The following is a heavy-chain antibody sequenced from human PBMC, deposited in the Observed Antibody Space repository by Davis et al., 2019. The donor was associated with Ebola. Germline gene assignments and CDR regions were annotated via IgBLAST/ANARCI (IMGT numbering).Heavy chain of an antibody. V-gene: IGHV4-59*01. CDR1: GGSISSYY. J-gene: IGHJ4*02. Sequence: SETLSLTCTVSGGSISSYYWSWIRQPPGKGLEWIGYIYYSGSTNYNPSLKSRVTISVDTSKNQFSLKLSSVTAADTAVYYCARLFIVATNFDYWGQGTLVTVSS. CDR2: IYYSGST. CDR3: ARLFIVATNFDY. D-gene: IGHD5-12*01.